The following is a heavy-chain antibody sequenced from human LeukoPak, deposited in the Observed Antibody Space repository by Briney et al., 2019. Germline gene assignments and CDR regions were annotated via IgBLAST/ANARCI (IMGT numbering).Heavy chain of an antibody. D-gene: IGHD2-2*01. CDR3: ARNAVPDRPFSGMDV. CDR2: IIPIFGTA. V-gene: IGHV1-69*13. J-gene: IGHJ6*04. Sequence: SVKVSCKASGGTFSSYAISWVRQAPGQRLEWMGGIIPIFGTANYAQKFQGRVTITADESTSTAYMELSSLRSEDTAVYYCARNAVPDRPFSGMDVWGKGTTVTVSS. CDR1: GGTFSSYA.